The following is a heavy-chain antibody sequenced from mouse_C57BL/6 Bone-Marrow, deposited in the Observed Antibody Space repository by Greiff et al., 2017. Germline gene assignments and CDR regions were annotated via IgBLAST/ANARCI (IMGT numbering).Heavy chain of an antibody. CDR3: ARQAYKGFVDY. Sequence: EVMLVESGGGLVQPGGSLKLSCAASGFTFSDYGMAWVRQAPRKGPEWVAFISNLAYSIYYADTVTGRFTISRENAKNTLYLEMSSLRSEDTAMYYCARQAYKGFVDYWGQGTTLTVSS. V-gene: IGHV5-15*04. CDR2: ISNLAYSI. CDR1: GFTFSDYG. J-gene: IGHJ2*01. D-gene: IGHD2-10*01.